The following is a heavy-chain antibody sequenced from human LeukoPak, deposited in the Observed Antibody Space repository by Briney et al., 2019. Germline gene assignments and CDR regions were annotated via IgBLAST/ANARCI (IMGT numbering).Heavy chain of an antibody. D-gene: IGHD4-17*01. CDR2: ISYDGSNK. J-gene: IGHJ5*02. CDR1: GFTFSSYG. Sequence: GGSLRLSCAASGFTFSSYGMHWVRQAPGKGLEWVAVISYDGSNKYYADSVKGRFTISRDNSKNTLYLQMNSLRAEDTAVYYCAKDPATYDYEGGWFDPWGQGTLVTVSS. CDR3: AKDPATYDYEGGWFDP. V-gene: IGHV3-30*18.